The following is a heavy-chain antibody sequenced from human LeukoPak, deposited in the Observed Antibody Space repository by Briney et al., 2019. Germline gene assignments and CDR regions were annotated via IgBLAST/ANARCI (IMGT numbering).Heavy chain of an antibody. CDR2: IYPGDSDT. CDR1: GYTFSSYW. J-gene: IGHJ5*02. CDR3: AAWYSNGAFDP. Sequence: GGSMRLSCKGSGYTFSSYWIGWVRQMPGKGLEWMGIIYPGDSDTRYSPSFQGQVTISADKSISTAYLQWSSLKASDTAMYYCAAWYSNGAFDPWGQGTLVTVSS. D-gene: IGHD4-11*01. V-gene: IGHV5-51*01.